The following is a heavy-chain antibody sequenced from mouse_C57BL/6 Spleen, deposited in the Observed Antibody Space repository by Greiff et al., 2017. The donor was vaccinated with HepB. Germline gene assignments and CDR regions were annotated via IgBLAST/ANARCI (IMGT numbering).Heavy chain of an antibody. J-gene: IGHJ4*01. V-gene: IGHV1-15*01. D-gene: IGHD1-1*01. CDR2: IDPETGGT. Sequence: VQLQQSGAELVRPGASVTLSCKASGYTFTDYEMHWVKQTPVHGLEWIGAIDPETGGTAYNQKFTGKAILTADKSSSTAYMELRSLTSEDSAVYYCTRTYGDYGSTDYAMDYWGQGTSVTVSS. CDR1: GYTFTDYE. CDR3: TRTYGDYGSTDYAMDY.